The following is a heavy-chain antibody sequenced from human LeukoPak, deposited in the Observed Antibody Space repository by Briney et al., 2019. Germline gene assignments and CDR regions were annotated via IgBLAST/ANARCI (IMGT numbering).Heavy chain of an antibody. CDR2: INAGNGHT. J-gene: IGHJ4*02. V-gene: IGHV1-3*01. CDR3: ARGIWSATRVDYYLNN. CDR1: GYAFSGYA. D-gene: IGHD5-24*01. Sequence: ASVKVSCKASGYAFSGYAIHWVRQAPGQRFEWMGWINAGNGHTKYSQNFQGRVTITRDSSANIVYMDVSSLTSEDTAVYYCARGIWSATRVDYYLNNWGRGTLVTVSS.